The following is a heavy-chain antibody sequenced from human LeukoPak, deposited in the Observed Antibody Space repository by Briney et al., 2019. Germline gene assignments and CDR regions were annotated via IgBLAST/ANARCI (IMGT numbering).Heavy chain of an antibody. Sequence: GGPLRLSCGASGFTFSSYAMSWVRQAPGRGLEGVSAISGSGGRTYHADSGKGRFTISRDNSKNTLYLQMNSVRAEDTGVYYCAKDEDSSGWLFGYWGQGTLVTVSS. J-gene: IGHJ4*02. D-gene: IGHD6-19*01. CDR1: GFTFSSYA. V-gene: IGHV3-23*01. CDR3: AKDEDSSGWLFGY. CDR2: ISGSGGRT.